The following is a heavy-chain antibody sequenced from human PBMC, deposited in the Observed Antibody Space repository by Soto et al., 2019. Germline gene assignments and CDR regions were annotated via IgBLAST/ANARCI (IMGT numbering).Heavy chain of an antibody. CDR2: MNPNSGNT. Sequence: QVQLVQSGAEVKKPGASVKVSCKASGYTFTSYDINWVRQATGQGLEWMGWMNPNSGNTGYAQKFQGRVTTTRTTSISTAYMELSSLRSEDTAVYYCARARYDFWSGYTYYYYYMDVWGKGTTVTVSS. D-gene: IGHD3-3*01. J-gene: IGHJ6*03. V-gene: IGHV1-8*01. CDR1: GYTFTSYD. CDR3: ARARYDFWSGYTYYYYYMDV.